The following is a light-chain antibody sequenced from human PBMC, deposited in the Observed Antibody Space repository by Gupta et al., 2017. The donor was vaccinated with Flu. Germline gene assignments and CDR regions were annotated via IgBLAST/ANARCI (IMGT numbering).Light chain of an antibody. CDR2: GNN. CDR3: QYYDSRLSAM. V-gene: IGLV1-40*01. Sequence: QSVLPPPPSLSGAPGQRVPISCAGSSSNIGAGLDVHWYQQLPGAAPKLLIYGNNKRPAGVPDRFSGSKSGTSASLAITGLQAEDEAVYYGQYYDSRLSAMFGGGTTVTVL. CDR1: SSNIGAGLD. J-gene: IGLJ3*02.